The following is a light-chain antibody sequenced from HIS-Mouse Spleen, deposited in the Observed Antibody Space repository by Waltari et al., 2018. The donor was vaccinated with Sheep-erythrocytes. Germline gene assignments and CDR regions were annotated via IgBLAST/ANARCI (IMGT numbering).Light chain of an antibody. V-gene: IGLV2-23*01. CDR1: GSAVGRCNF. CDR3: CSYAGSSTYV. J-gene: IGLJ1*01. Sequence: QSALTQPASVSGSPGPSIPISCTGTGSAVGRCNFVPWYQQHPGKAPKLMIYEGSKRPSGVSNRFSGSKSGNTASLTISGLQAEDEADYYCCSYAGSSTYVFGTGTKVTVL. CDR2: EGS.